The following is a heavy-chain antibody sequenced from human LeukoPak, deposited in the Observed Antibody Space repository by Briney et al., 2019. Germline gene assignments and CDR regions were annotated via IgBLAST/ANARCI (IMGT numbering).Heavy chain of an antibody. V-gene: IGHV1-18*01. CDR2: ISAYNGNT. D-gene: IGHD3-10*01. CDR1: GYTFTSYG. CDR3: ARNYYGSGSYYYFDY. J-gene: IGHJ4*02. Sequence: ASVKVSCKASGYTFTSYGISWLRQAPGQGLEWMGWISAYNGNTNYAQKLQGRVTMTTDTSTSTAYMELRSLRSDDTAVYYCARNYYGSGSYYYFDYWGQGTLVTVSS.